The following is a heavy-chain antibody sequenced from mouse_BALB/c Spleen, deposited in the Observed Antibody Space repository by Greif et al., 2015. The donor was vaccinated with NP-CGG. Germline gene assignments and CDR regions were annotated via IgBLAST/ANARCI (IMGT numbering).Heavy chain of an antibody. Sequence: EVKLMESGGDLVQPGGSRKLSCAASGFTFSSFGMHWVRQAPEKGLEWVAYISSGSSTIYYADTVKGRFTISRDNPKNTLFLQMTSLRSEDTAMYYCARRYYGNPYWYFDVWGAGTTITVSS. CDR2: ISSGSSTI. CDR1: GFTFSSFG. J-gene: IGHJ1*01. V-gene: IGHV5-17*02. CDR3: ARRYYGNPYWYFDV. D-gene: IGHD2-1*01.